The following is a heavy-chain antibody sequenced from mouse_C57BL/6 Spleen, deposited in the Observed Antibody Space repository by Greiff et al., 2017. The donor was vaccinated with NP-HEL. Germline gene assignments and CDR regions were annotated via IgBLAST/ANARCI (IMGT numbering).Heavy chain of an antibody. CDR1: GFTFSDYG. Sequence: EVKVVESGGGLVKPGGSLKLSCAASGFTFSDYGMHWVRQAPEKGLEWVAYISSGSSTIYYADTVKGRFTISRDNAKNTLFLQMTSLRSEDTAMYYCARPYYGSGGAMDYWGQGTSVTVSS. CDR3: ARPYYGSGGAMDY. CDR2: ISSGSSTI. D-gene: IGHD1-1*01. V-gene: IGHV5-17*01. J-gene: IGHJ4*01.